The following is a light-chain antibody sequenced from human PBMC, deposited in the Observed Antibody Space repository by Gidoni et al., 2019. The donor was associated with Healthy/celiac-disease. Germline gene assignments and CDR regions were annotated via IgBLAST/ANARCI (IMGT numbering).Light chain of an antibody. CDR3: QQSYSTPPT. CDR1: QSISSY. V-gene: IGKV1-39*01. J-gene: IGKJ2*01. Sequence: DIQMTQSPSSLSASVGDRVTITCRSSQSISSYLNWYQQKPGKAPKLLIYAASSLPGGVPARFSGSGSGTDFTLTISSLQAEDFATYYCQQSYSTPPTFGQGTKLEIK. CDR2: AAS.